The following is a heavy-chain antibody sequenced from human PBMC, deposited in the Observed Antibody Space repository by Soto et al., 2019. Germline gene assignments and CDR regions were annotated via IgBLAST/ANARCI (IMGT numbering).Heavy chain of an antibody. CDR3: ARSRYYDSSGPRS. CDR1: GYTFHNHG. CDR2: ISGLDGKT. D-gene: IGHD3-22*01. Sequence: GASVKVSCKASGYTFHNHGISWVRQAPGQGLEWLGWISGLDGKTKYAQRLQGRVTMTADTSTSTAYMELRSLRSEDTAVYYCARSRYYDSSGPRSWGQGTLVTVS. V-gene: IGHV1-18*04. J-gene: IGHJ5*02.